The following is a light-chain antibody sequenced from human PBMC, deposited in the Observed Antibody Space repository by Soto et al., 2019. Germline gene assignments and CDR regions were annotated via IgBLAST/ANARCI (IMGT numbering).Light chain of an antibody. J-gene: IGLJ1*01. CDR2: SNN. Sequence: SVLTQAPSASGSPGAKVTFPFCGSNPNIVSNTVNWYQQLPGTAPKLLIYSNNQRPSGVPDRFSGSKSGTSASLAISGLQSEDEADYYCAAWDDSLNGLFGTGTKATVL. CDR3: AAWDDSLNGL. CDR1: NPNIVSNT. V-gene: IGLV1-44*01.